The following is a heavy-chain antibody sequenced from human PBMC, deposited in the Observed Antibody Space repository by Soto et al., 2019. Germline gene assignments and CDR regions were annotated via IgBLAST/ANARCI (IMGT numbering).Heavy chain of an antibody. CDR3: ARDSPPPRE. J-gene: IGHJ4*02. V-gene: IGHV1-3*01. CDR1: GYTFTSYA. Sequence: ASVKVSCKASGYTFTSYAMHWVRQAPGQRLEWMGWINAGNGNTKYSQKLQGRVTTTTDTSTSTAYMELRSLRSDDTAVYYCARDSPPPREWGQGTLVTVSS. CDR2: INAGNGNT.